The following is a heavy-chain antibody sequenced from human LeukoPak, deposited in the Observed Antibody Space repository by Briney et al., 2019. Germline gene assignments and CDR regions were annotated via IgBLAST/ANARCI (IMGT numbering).Heavy chain of an antibody. V-gene: IGHV3-7*01. Sequence: GGSLRLSCAASGFTFSSYWMSWVRQVPGKGLEWVANIKQDGGEKYYVESVEGRFTISRDNVKNSLYLQMNSLRVEDTAVYYCARARGGYDLDYWGQGTLVTVSS. CDR2: IKQDGGEK. CDR1: GFTFSSYW. J-gene: IGHJ4*02. CDR3: ARARGGYDLDY. D-gene: IGHD5-12*01.